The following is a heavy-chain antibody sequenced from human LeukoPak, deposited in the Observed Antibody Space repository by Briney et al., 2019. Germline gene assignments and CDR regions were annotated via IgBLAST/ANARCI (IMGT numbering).Heavy chain of an antibody. V-gene: IGHV3-23*01. CDR1: GFTFSSYG. CDR3: AKEVVMGETNYYYYGMDV. CDR2: ISGSGGRA. Sequence: PGGSLRLSCAASGFTFSSYGMHWVRQAPGKGLEWVSAISGSGGRAHYADSVRGRFTISRDNSQNTLQLQMNSLRAEDTAVYYCAKEVVMGETNYYYYGMDVWGQGTTVTVSS. D-gene: IGHD2-21*01. J-gene: IGHJ6*02.